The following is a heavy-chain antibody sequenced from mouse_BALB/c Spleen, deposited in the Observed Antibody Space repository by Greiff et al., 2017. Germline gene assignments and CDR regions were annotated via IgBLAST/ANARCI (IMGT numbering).Heavy chain of an antibody. CDR1: GFTFSSYG. CDR2: INSNGGST. D-gene: IGHD1-1*01. J-gene: IGHJ2*01. CDR3: ARVLLRCFDY. V-gene: IGHV5-6-3*01. Sequence: EVQRVESGGGLVQPGGSLKLSCAASGFTFSSYGMSWVRQTPDKRLELVATINSNGGSTYYPDSVKGRFTISRDNAKNTLYLQMSSLKSEDTAMYYCARVLLRCFDYWGQGTTLTVSS.